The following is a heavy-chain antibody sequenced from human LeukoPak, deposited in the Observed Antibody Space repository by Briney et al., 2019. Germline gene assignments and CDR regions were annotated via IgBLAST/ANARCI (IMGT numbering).Heavy chain of an antibody. V-gene: IGHV4-39*01. CDR2: IYYSGST. CDR1: GGSISSYY. J-gene: IGHJ4*02. CDR3: ARHKEQLVLDY. Sequence: PSETLSLTCTVSGGSISSYYWGWIRQPPGKGLEWIGSIYYSGSTYYNPSLKSRVTISVDTSKNQFSLKLSSVTAADTAVYYCARHKEQLVLDYWGQGTLVTVSS. D-gene: IGHD6-13*01.